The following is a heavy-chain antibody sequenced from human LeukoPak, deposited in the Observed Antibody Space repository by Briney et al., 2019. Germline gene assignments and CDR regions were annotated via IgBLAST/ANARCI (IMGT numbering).Heavy chain of an antibody. V-gene: IGHV4-59*01. CDR1: GGSISSYY. J-gene: IGHJ2*01. D-gene: IGHD1/OR15-1a*01. Sequence: TSETLSLTCSVSGGSISSYYWSWIRQPPGKGLEWIGYIYYSGSTNYNPSLKSRVTISVDTSKNQFSLKLSSVTAADTAVYYCARDPVEQPYWFCDLWGRGTLATVSS. CDR2: IYYSGST. CDR3: ARDPVEQPYWFCDL.